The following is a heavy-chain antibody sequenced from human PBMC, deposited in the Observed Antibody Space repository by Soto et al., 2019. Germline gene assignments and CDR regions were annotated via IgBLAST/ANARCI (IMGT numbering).Heavy chain of an antibody. CDR1: GFTFSSYA. CDR2: ITSNGGNT. Sequence: PGGSLRLSCAASGFTFSSYAMHWVRQAPGKGLEYVSVITSNGGNTDYASSVKGRFTISRDNSKNTLYLQMGSLRAEDTAVYYCTEPRSSLQWPPFDPWGHGTQVTVS. CDR3: TEPRSSLQWPPFDP. V-gene: IGHV3-64*01. D-gene: IGHD6-19*01. J-gene: IGHJ5*02.